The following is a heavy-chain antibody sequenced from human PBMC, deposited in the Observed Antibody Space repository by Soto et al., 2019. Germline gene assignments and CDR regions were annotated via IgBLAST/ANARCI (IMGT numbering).Heavy chain of an antibody. CDR1: GGSISSGDYY. D-gene: IGHD3-3*01. CDR3: ARGAGFWSGYLYYYYGMDV. J-gene: IGHJ6*02. CDR2: IYYSGST. V-gene: IGHV4-30-4*01. Sequence: QVQLQESGPGLVKPSQTLSLTCTVSGGSISSGDYYWSWIRQPPGKGLEWIGYIYYSGSTYYNPSLKSRVTISVDTSKNQFSLKLSSVTAADTAVYYCARGAGFWSGYLYYYYGMDVWGQGTTVTVSS.